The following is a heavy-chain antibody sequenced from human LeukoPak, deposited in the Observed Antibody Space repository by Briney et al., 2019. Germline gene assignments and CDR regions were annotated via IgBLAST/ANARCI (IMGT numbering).Heavy chain of an antibody. CDR3: ARVTRGYYYGSGTQGGFDY. Sequence: GGSLRLSCAASGFTFTTYWMSWVRQAPGKGLEWVANINQDGTEKYYVDSVKGRFTISRDNAKNSLYLQMNSLRAEDTAMYYCARVTRGYYYGSGTQGGFDYWGQGTLVTVSS. V-gene: IGHV3-7*01. CDR2: INQDGTEK. D-gene: IGHD3-10*01. J-gene: IGHJ4*02. CDR1: GFTFTTYW.